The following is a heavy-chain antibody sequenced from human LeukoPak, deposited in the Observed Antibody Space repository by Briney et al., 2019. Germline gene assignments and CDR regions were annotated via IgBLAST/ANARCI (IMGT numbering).Heavy chain of an antibody. CDR2: LYSDGNT. Sequence: GGSLRLSCAASGFTVITNDMTWVRQAPGKGLEWVSVLYSDGNTKYADSVQGRFTISRDNSKNTLYLEMNSMSRDDTAVYYCARGVEPLAANTLAYWGQGTLVTVSS. V-gene: IGHV3-53*01. J-gene: IGHJ4*02. D-gene: IGHD1-14*01. CDR1: GFTVITND. CDR3: ARGVEPLAANTLAY.